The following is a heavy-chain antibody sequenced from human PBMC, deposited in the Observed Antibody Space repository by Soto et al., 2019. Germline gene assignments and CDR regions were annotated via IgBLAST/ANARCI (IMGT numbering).Heavy chain of an antibody. CDR2: IIPILGIA. CDR1: GGTFSSYT. CDR3: ARELKRTSITMFGVVPSNAFDI. D-gene: IGHD3-3*01. Sequence: QVQLVQSGAEVKKPGSSVKVSCKASGGTFSSYTISWVRQAPGQGLEWMGRIIPILGIANYAQKFQGRVTITADKSTSTDDMELSSLRSEDTAVYYCARELKRTSITMFGVVPSNAFDIWGQGPMVTVSS. V-gene: IGHV1-69*08. J-gene: IGHJ3*02.